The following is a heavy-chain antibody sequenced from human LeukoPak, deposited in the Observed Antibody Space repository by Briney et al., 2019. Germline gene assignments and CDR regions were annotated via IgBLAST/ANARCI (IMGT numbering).Heavy chain of an antibody. Sequence: GASVKVSCKASGYTFTDYYIHWVRQAPGHGLEWMGWINPDSGVTNYVQDFQGRVTMTRDKSTGIAHMELSRLTSDDTAVYYCARQYCSSSNCYESDNWFDPWGQGTLVTVSS. V-gene: IGHV1-2*02. D-gene: IGHD2-2*01. J-gene: IGHJ5*02. CDR2: INPDSGVT. CDR1: GYTFTDYY. CDR3: ARQYCSSSNCYESDNWFDP.